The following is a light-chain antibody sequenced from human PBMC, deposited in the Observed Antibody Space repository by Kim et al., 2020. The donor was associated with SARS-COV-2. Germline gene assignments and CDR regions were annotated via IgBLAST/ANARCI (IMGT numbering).Light chain of an antibody. J-gene: IGLJ2*01. V-gene: IGLV1-47*01. Sequence: GQRDTISCSGSSSNIGSNYVYWYQQLPGTAPKLLIYRNNQRPSGVPYRFSGSKSGTSASLAISWLRSEDEAAYYCAAWDDSLSGVVFGGGTQLTVL. CDR2: RNN. CDR3: AAWDDSLSGVV. CDR1: SSNIGSNY.